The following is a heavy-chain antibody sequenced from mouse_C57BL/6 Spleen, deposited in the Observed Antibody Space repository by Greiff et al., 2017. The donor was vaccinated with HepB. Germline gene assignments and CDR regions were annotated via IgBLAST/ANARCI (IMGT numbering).Heavy chain of an antibody. CDR3: ARPGYGSLDY. D-gene: IGHD1-1*01. V-gene: IGHV5-17*01. CDR2: MSSGSSTI. Sequence: DVRLVESGGGLVKPGGSLKLSCAASGFTFSDYGMHWVRQAPEKGLEWVAYMSSGSSTIYYADTVKGRFTISRDNAKNTLFLQMTSLRSEDMAMYYCARPGYGSLDYWGQGTTLTVSS. CDR1: GFTFSDYG. J-gene: IGHJ2*01.